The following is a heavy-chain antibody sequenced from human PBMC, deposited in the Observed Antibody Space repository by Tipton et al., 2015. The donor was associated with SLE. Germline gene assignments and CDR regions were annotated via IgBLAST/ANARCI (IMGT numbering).Heavy chain of an antibody. Sequence: SLRLSCAASEFTISDYWMHWVRQAPGKGLVWVSRINSDGSRITYADSVKGRFTISRDNAKNTLYLQMNSLRADDTAIYYCASASWNYGFFDYWGQGTLVTVSS. J-gene: IGHJ4*02. V-gene: IGHV3-74*01. CDR1: EFTISDYW. CDR3: ASASWNYGFFDY. D-gene: IGHD1-7*01. CDR2: INSDGSRI.